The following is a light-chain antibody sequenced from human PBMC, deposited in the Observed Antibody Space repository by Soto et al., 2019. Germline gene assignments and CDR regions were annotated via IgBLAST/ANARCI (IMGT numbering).Light chain of an antibody. CDR1: QSVSYSSNNKNY. J-gene: IGKJ2*01. Sequence: DIVMTQSPDSLAVSLGERATINCKSSQSVSYSSNNKNYLAWYHQRPGQPPKLLIYWASIRESGVLDRFSASESVTDFTLEISILQAEDVEVYYCQPYYTSPYTFGQGTKRESK. CDR2: WAS. V-gene: IGKV4-1*01. CDR3: QPYYTSPYT.